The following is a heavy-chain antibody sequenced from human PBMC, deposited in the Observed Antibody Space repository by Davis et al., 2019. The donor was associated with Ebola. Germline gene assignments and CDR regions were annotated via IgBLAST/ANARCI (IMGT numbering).Heavy chain of an antibody. CDR1: GYTFITYW. J-gene: IGHJ3*02. D-gene: IGHD1-20*01. V-gene: IGHV5-51*01. CDR2: IFPDDSDA. CDR3: ATLRRTITGMDDGFDI. Sequence: GESLKISCKASGYTFITYWIGWVRQVPGKGLEWMGIIFPDDSDATYSPSFQGQVTFSVDKSIRTAFLQWSSLKASDTAIYYCATLRRTITGMDDGFDIWGQGTMVTVSS.